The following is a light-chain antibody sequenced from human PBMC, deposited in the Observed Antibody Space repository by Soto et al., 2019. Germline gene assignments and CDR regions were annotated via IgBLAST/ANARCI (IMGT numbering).Light chain of an antibody. V-gene: IGKV3-15*01. J-gene: IGKJ3*01. CDR3: QQYNNWPPIT. Sequence: EIVMTQSPVTLSVSPGERATLSCRASQSVSGNLAWYQQKPGQAPRLLIYAASTRANGIPARFSGSGSGTEFTLTICSLQSEDFAVYYCQQYNNWPPITFGPGNKVDIK. CDR1: QSVSGN. CDR2: AAS.